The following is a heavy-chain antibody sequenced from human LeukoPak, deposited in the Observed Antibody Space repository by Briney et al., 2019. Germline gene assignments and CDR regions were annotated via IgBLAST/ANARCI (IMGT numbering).Heavy chain of an antibody. V-gene: IGHV1-46*01. CDR1: GYTFTSYY. CDR3: ASQMATISPYYYMDV. J-gene: IGHJ6*03. Sequence: ASVKVSCKASGYTFTSYYMHWVRQAPGQGLEWMGIINPSGGSTSYAQKFQGRVTMTRDMSTSTVYMELSGLRSEDTAVYYCASQMATISPYYYMDVWGKGTTVTVSS. CDR2: INPSGGST. D-gene: IGHD5-24*01.